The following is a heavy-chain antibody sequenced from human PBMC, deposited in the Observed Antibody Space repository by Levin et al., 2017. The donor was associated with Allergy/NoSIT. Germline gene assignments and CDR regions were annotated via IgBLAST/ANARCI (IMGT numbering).Heavy chain of an antibody. J-gene: IGHJ6*03. CDR1: GYSFTSYW. Sequence: GESLKISCQGSGYSFTSYWIGWVRQMPGKGLEWMGIIYPGDSDTRYSPSFQGQVTISADNAISTAYLQWSSLKASDTAIYYCARRGTRDYYYYMDVWGKGTTVTVSS. D-gene: IGHD1-1*01. CDR2: IYPGDSDT. CDR3: ARRGTRDYYYYMDV. V-gene: IGHV5-51*01.